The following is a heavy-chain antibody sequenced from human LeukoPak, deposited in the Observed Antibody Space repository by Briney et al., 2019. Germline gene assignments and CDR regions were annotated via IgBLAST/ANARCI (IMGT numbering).Heavy chain of an antibody. J-gene: IGHJ4*02. CDR1: GFTFSSYG. CDR3: AKSGYNRFDY. D-gene: IGHD5-24*01. CDR2: FSVSGGIT. V-gene: IGHV3-23*01. Sequence: GGSLRLSCAASGFTFSSYGMSWVRQAPGKGLEWVSGFSVSGGITFYADSVRGRFTISRDNSKNTLYLQMSSLRAEDTAVYYCAKSGYNRFDYWGQGILVTVSS.